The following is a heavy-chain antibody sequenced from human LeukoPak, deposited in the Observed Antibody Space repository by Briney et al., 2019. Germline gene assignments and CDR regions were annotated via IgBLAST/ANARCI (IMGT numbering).Heavy chain of an antibody. CDR2: IDYRERT. CDR1: GGSITTSGHY. V-gene: IGHV4-39*07. J-gene: IGHJ4*02. CDR3: ARGRPFDY. Sequence: SETLSLTCTVSGGSITTSGHYWGWIRQPPGKGLEWIGSIDYRERTTYNPSLKSRVTISVDTSKYQFSLKLSSVTAADTAVYYCARGRPFDYWGQGTLVTVSS.